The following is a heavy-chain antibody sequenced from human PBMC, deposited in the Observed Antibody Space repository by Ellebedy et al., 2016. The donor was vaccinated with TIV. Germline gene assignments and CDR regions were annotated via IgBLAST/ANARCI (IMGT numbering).Heavy chain of an antibody. Sequence: PGGSLRLSCAASGFTFSIYGMHWVRQAPGKGLEWVAVIGYDGSNKYYADSVKGRFTISRDNSNNTLYLQMNSLRAADTAVYYCARENWYNDYWGQGTLVTVSS. CDR3: ARENWYNDY. V-gene: IGHV3-33*08. D-gene: IGHD1/OR15-1a*01. J-gene: IGHJ4*02. CDR1: GFTFSIYG. CDR2: IGYDGSNK.